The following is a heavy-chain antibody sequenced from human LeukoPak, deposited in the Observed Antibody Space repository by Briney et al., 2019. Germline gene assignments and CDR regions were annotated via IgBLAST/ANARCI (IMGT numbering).Heavy chain of an antibody. CDR3: ASVPSPPYYYYYMDV. J-gene: IGHJ6*03. Sequence: PSETLSLTCTVSGGSISSSSYYWGWIRQPPGTGLEWIGEINHSGDTNHNPSLKSRVTISLDTSKNQFSLKLSSVTAADTAVYYCASVPSPPYYYYYMDVWGKGTTVTVSS. CDR2: INHSGDT. D-gene: IGHD6-6*01. CDR1: GGSISSSSYY. V-gene: IGHV4-39*07.